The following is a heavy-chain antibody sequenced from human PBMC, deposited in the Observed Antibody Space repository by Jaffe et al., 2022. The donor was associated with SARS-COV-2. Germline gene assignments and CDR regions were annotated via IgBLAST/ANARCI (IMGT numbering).Heavy chain of an antibody. V-gene: IGHV3-23*04. Sequence: VQLVESGGGLVQPGGSLRLSCVASGFTFHTYAMGWVRQPPGTGLEWVSAISASGDNTFYAESVKGRFTISRDSSKNTLYLQMTSLTVADTAVYYCARTLDNMYYFGHWGQGALVTVSS. J-gene: IGHJ4*02. D-gene: IGHD1-1*01. CDR1: GFTFHTYA. CDR2: ISASGDNT. CDR3: ARTLDNMYYFGH.